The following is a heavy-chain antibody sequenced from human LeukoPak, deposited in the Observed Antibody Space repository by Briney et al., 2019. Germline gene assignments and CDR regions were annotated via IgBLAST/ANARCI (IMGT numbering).Heavy chain of an antibody. CDR3: ASRKLGNDY. CDR1: GYSISSGYY. V-gene: IGHV4-38-2*02. CDR2: IYHSGST. D-gene: IGHD7-27*01. J-gene: IGHJ4*02. Sequence: PSETLSLTCTVSGYSISSGYYWGWIRQPPGKGLEWIGSIYHSGSTYYSPSLKSRVTISADTSQNQFSLKLSSVTAADTAVYYCASRKLGNDYWGQGTLVTVSS.